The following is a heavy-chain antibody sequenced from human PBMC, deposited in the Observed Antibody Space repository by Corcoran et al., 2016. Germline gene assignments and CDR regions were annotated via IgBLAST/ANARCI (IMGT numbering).Heavy chain of an antibody. CDR2: IIPIFDTT. J-gene: IGHJ6*02. CDR3: ARGEYCSSAECGARVYYGLDV. CDR1: GGTFNNYA. Sequence: QVQLLQSGAEVKKPGSSVKVSCTTSGGTFNNYAISWVRQAPGQGLEWMGGIIPIFDTTNYAQKFQGRVTITADESTSTAHMEVSSLRSEDTAGYYWARGEYCSSAECGARVYYGLDVWGQGPRSPSP. V-gene: IGHV1-69*01. D-gene: IGHD2-2*01.